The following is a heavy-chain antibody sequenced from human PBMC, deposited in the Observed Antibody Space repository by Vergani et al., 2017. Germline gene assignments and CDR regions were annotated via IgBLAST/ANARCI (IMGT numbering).Heavy chain of an antibody. CDR3: ARDMGVVITGNWFDP. J-gene: IGHJ5*02. Sequence: QVQLQESGPGLVKPPGTLSLTCAVSGDSISSNNCWTWVRQPPGKGLEWIGEICHTEDTKYSPSLKSRVTISVDTSKNQFSLKLSSVTAADTAVYYCARDMGVVITGNWFDPWGQGTLVTVSS. V-gene: IGHV4-4*03. CDR1: GDSISSNNC. CDR2: ICHTEDT. D-gene: IGHD3-22*01.